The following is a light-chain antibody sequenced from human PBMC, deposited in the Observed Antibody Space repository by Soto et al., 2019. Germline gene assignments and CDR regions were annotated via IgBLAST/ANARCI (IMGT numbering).Light chain of an antibody. V-gene: IGLV2-14*01. CDR2: EVS. CDR3: SSYTTSSTLI. CDR1: SSDVGGYNY. Sequence: QSALTQPASVSGSPGQSITISCTGTSSDVGGYNYVSWNQQHPGKAPKLMIYEVSKRPSGVSNRFSGSKSGNTASLTISGLQAEDEADYYCSSYTTSSTLIFGTGTKLTVL. J-gene: IGLJ1*01.